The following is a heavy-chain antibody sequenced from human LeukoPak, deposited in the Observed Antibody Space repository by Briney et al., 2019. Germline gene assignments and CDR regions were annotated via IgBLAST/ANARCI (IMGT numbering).Heavy chain of an antibody. Sequence: GESLKISCKGSGYSFTSYWIGWVRQMPGKGLEWMGIIYPGDSDTRYSPSFQGQVTISADKSISTAYLQWSSLKASDTAMYYCARLWPSVYSSGWFPTNKNFGYWGQGTLVTVSS. CDR2: IYPGDSDT. J-gene: IGHJ4*02. CDR3: ARLWPSVYSSGWFPTNKNFGY. D-gene: IGHD6-19*01. CDR1: GYSFTSYW. V-gene: IGHV5-51*01.